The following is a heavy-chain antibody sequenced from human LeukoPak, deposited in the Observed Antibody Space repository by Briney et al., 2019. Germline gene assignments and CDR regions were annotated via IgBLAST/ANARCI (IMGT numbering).Heavy chain of an antibody. CDR1: GFTFSNYD. D-gene: IGHD4-23*01. Sequence: GRSLRLSCAASGFTFSNYDMHWVRQAPGKGLEWVGVIWYDGSNKYYADSVKGRFTIPRDNSKNTLYLQMNSLRAEDTALYYSARDDYGGKLDIWGQGTVVTVSS. CDR3: ARDDYGGKLDI. CDR2: IWYDGSNK. V-gene: IGHV3-33*01. J-gene: IGHJ3*02.